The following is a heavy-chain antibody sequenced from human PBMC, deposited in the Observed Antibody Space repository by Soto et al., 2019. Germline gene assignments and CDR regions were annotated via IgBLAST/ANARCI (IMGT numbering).Heavy chain of an antibody. Sequence: SETLSLTCTVSHGSITSGDYFWAWIRQPPGKGLEFIGSVLSSGGTYYSPSLKSRASISIDKSRNQFSLKLTSVNAGDTAVYFCASVVVGATRQTGSDHWGQGTLVTVSS. CDR2: VLSSGGT. D-gene: IGHD2-15*01. V-gene: IGHV4-39*01. J-gene: IGHJ4*02. CDR3: ASVVVGATRQTGSDH. CDR1: HGSITSGDYF.